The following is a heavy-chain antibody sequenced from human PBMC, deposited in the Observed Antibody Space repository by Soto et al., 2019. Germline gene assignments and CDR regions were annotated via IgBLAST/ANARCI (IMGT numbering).Heavy chain of an antibody. CDR3: ARGYSSSSGRRRSMYYFDY. Sequence: PVGSLRLSCAASGFTFSSYEMNWVRQAPGKGLEWASYISSSGSTIYYADSVKGRFTISRDNAKNSLYLQMNSLRAEDTAVYYCARGYSSSSGRRRSMYYFDYWGQGTLVTVSS. V-gene: IGHV3-48*03. J-gene: IGHJ4*02. D-gene: IGHD6-6*01. CDR2: ISSSGSTI. CDR1: GFTFSSYE.